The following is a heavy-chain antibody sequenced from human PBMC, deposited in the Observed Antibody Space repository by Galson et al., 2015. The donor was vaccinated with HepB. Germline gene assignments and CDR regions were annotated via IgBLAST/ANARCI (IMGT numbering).Heavy chain of an antibody. V-gene: IGHV3-7*03. Sequence: SLRLSCAASGFTFSSYWMSWVRQAPGKGLEWVANIKQDGSEKYYVDSVKGRFTISRDNAKNSLYLQMNSLRAEDTAVYYCARVHIVVVPAAPRSYYFDYWGQGTLVTVSS. CDR2: IKQDGSEK. CDR1: GFTFSSYW. J-gene: IGHJ4*02. CDR3: ARVHIVVVPAAPRSYYFDY. D-gene: IGHD2-2*01.